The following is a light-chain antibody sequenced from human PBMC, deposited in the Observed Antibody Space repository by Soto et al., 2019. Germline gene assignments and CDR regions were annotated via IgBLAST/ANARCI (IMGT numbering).Light chain of an antibody. CDR2: GVS. CDR1: QTIITRY. Sequence: EIVLTQSPGTLSVSPGERATLSCRASQTIITRYLAWYQQKPGQAPRLLIFGVSSRATGIPDRFSGSGSGTDFTLTISRLEPEDFAVYYCQQYDTSHPITFGPGTRLEIK. V-gene: IGKV3-20*01. J-gene: IGKJ5*01. CDR3: QQYDTSHPIT.